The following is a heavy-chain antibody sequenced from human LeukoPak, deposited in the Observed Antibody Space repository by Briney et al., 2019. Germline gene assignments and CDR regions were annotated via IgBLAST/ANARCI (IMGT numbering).Heavy chain of an antibody. D-gene: IGHD3-22*01. Sequence: SETLSLTCTVSGGSISSYYWSWIRQPPGKGLEWIGYIYYSGSTNYNPSLKSRVTTSVDTSKNQFSLKLSSVTAADTAVYYCARDLFFTNYYDSSGGSWFDPWGQGTLVTVSS. CDR2: IYYSGST. J-gene: IGHJ5*02. CDR1: GGSISSYY. CDR3: ARDLFFTNYYDSSGGSWFDP. V-gene: IGHV4-59*01.